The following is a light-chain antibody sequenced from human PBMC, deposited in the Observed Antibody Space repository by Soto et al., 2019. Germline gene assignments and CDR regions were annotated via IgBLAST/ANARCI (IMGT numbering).Light chain of an antibody. V-gene: IGKV3-20*01. CDR3: QQYGSSPFT. CDR1: QSVSSSY. Sequence: EILLTQSPGTLSLSPGERATLTCRASQSVSSSYLYWYQQKPGQAPRLLIYGASSRATGIPDRFSGSGSGTDFTITISRLEPEDFAVYYCQQYGSSPFTFGPGTKVDIK. CDR2: GAS. J-gene: IGKJ3*01.